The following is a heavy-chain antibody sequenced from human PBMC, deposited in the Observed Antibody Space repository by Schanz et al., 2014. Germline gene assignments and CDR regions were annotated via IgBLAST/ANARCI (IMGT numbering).Heavy chain of an antibody. CDR1: GYTFTDYH. J-gene: IGHJ4*02. CDR2: INPNSGDT. CDR3: ARARYTGYDCSGY. D-gene: IGHD5-12*01. V-gene: IGHV1-2*06. Sequence: QVQLVQSGAEVKKPGASVKVSCKSSGYTFTDYHIHWVRQAPGQGLEYMGRINPNSGDTEYGQQFEGRVTLTSDTSISTAFMELSGLTSDDTATYFCARARYTGYDCSGYWGQGTLLIVSS.